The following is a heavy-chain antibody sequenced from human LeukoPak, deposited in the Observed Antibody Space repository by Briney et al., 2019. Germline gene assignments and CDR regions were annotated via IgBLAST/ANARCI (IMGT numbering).Heavy chain of an antibody. D-gene: IGHD3-10*01. CDR2: IYYSGST. Sequence: SETLSLTCTVSGGSISSSSYYWGWIRQPPGKGLEWIGSIYYSGSTYYNPSLKSRVTISVDTSKNQFSLKLSSVTAADTAVYYCARDSITMVRGATLVWFDPWGQGTLVTVSS. J-gene: IGHJ5*02. CDR1: GGSISSSSYY. V-gene: IGHV4-39*07. CDR3: ARDSITMVRGATLVWFDP.